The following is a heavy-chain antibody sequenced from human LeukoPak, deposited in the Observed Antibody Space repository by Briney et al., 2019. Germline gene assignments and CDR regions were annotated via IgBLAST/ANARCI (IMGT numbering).Heavy chain of an antibody. Sequence: PGGSLRLSCAASGFTFSTDGMSWVRQAPGKGLEWVSSISASGGGTVYADSVKGRGTISRDNSKNTLYLQMNSLRAEDTAVYSCAKNLLGSEAYSWYFDLWGRGTLVTVSS. V-gene: IGHV3-23*01. CDR2: ISASGGGT. J-gene: IGHJ2*01. CDR1: GFTFSTDG. CDR3: AKNLLGSEAYSWYFDL. D-gene: IGHD2-21*01.